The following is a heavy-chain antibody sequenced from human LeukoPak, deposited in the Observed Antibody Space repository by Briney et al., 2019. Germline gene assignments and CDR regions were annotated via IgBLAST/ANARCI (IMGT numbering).Heavy chain of an antibody. J-gene: IGHJ5*02. CDR1: GGSISSGGYY. Sequence: SQTLSLTCTVSGGSISSGGYYWRWIRQHPGKGLEWIGYICYSGSTYYNPSLKSRVTISVDTSKNQFSLKLSSVTAADTAVYYCARNEYCSSTSCYGVSANWLDPWGQGTLVTVSS. CDR2: ICYSGST. V-gene: IGHV4-31*03. D-gene: IGHD2-2*01. CDR3: ARNEYCSSTSCYGVSANWLDP.